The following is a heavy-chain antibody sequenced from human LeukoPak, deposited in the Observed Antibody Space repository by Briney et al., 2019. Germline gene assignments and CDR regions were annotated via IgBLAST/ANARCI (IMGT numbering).Heavy chain of an antibody. V-gene: IGHV4-59*01. CDR3: ARRRGYSGYLDY. CDR2: IYYSGSN. Sequence: SETLSLTCTVSGGSISSYYWSWIRQPPGKGLEWIGYIYYSGSNNYNPSLKSRVTISVDTSKNQFSLKLSSVTAADTAVYYCARRRGYSGYLDYWGQGTLVTVSS. CDR1: GGSISSYY. D-gene: IGHD5-12*01. J-gene: IGHJ4*02.